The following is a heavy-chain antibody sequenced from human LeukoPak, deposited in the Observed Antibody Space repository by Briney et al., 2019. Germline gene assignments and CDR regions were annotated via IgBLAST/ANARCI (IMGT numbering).Heavy chain of an antibody. CDR2: ISGSGGRT. CDR1: GFTFNSYA. Sequence: GGTLTLSCAASGFTFNSYAMSWVRQAPGKGLECVSGISGSGGRTDYADSVKGRFTISRDNSKNTLYLHMKSLRAEDTAVYYCAKGSGWLLPQYFDFWGQGTLVTVSS. D-gene: IGHD2-21*01. V-gene: IGHV3-23*01. J-gene: IGHJ4*02. CDR3: AKGSGWLLPQYFDF.